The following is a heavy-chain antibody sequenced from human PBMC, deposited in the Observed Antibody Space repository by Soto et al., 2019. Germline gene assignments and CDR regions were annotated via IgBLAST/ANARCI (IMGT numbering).Heavy chain of an antibody. CDR3: ARDDFPNPYYYDSSGYLYRFDP. J-gene: IGHJ5*02. Sequence: GASVKVSCKASGYTFTSYGISWVRQAPGQGLERMGWISAYNGNTNYAQKLQGRVTMTTDTSTSTAYMELRSLRSDDTAVYYCARDDFPNPYYYDSSGYLYRFDPWGQGTLVTVSS. CDR1: GYTFTSYG. V-gene: IGHV1-18*01. CDR2: ISAYNGNT. D-gene: IGHD3-22*01.